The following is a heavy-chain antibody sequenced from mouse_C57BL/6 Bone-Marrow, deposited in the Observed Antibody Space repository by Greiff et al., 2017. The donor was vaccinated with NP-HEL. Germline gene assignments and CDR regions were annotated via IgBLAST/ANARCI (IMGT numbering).Heavy chain of an antibody. CDR2: IDPSDSYT. D-gene: IGHD6-1*01. V-gene: IGHV1-59*01. CDR3: ARGGPLWAMDY. Sequence: QVQLQQPGAALVRPGTSVKLSCKASGYTFTSYWMHWVKQRPGQGLEWIGVIDPSDSYTNYNQKFKGKATLTVDTSSSTAYMQLSSLTSEDSAVYYCARGGPLWAMDYWGQGTSVTVSS. J-gene: IGHJ4*01. CDR1: GYTFTSYW.